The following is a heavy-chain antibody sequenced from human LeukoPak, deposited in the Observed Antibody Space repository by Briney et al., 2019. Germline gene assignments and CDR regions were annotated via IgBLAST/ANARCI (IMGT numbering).Heavy chain of an antibody. CDR1: GGSISSYY. Sequence: SETLSLTCTVSGGSISSYYWSWIRQPPWKGLEWIGYIYYSGSTNYNPSLKSRVTISVDTSKNQFSLKLSSVTAADTAVYYCARERCSSTTCYFDYWGQGTLVTVSS. CDR2: IYYSGST. CDR3: ARERCSSTTCYFDY. V-gene: IGHV4-59*01. J-gene: IGHJ4*02. D-gene: IGHD2-2*01.